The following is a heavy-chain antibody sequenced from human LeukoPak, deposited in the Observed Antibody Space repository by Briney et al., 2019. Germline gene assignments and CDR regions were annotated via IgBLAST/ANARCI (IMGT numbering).Heavy chain of an antibody. CDR3: STDFWRLGFDY. D-gene: IGHD3-3*01. V-gene: IGHV3-49*03. Sequence: GSLRLSCIGSGFTFADYGLSWFRQAPGKGLEWVGFIRGKAPGWTTEYAASVKGRFSMSRDDSKNIAYLQMDNLKTEDTAVYYCSTDFWRLGFDYWGQGTLVTVSS. CDR2: IRGKAPGWTT. J-gene: IGHJ4*02. CDR1: GFTFADYG.